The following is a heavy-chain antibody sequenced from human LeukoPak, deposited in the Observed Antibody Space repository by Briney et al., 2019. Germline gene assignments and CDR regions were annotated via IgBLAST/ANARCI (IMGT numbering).Heavy chain of an antibody. Sequence: GGSLRLSCAASGFTFSSYAMHWVRQAPGKGLEWVAVISYDGSNKYYADSVKGRFTISRDNSKNTLYLQMNSLRAEDTAVYYCAKDPGHTERVFDYWGQGTLVTVSS. D-gene: IGHD5-18*01. CDR1: GFTFSSYA. J-gene: IGHJ4*02. CDR2: ISYDGSNK. CDR3: AKDPGHTERVFDY. V-gene: IGHV3-30-3*01.